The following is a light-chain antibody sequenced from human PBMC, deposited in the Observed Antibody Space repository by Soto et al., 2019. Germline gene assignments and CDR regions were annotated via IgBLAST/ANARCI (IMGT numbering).Light chain of an antibody. V-gene: IGLV2-14*01. J-gene: IGLJ1*01. Sequence: QSVLTQPASVSGSPGQSITISCTGTSSDVGGYNSVSWYQQHPGKAPKLILYDVTDRPSGVSYRFPGSKSGNTASLTISGLQAADEADYFCSSFTSSMTNVFESGTKVPVL. CDR3: SSFTSSMTNV. CDR2: DVT. CDR1: SSDVGGYNS.